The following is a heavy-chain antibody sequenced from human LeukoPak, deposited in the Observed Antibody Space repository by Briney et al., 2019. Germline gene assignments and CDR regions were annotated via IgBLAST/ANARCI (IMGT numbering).Heavy chain of an antibody. V-gene: IGHV4-4*07. CDR1: GASISSYY. D-gene: IGHD1-1*01. J-gene: IGHJ3*02. Sequence: KPSETLSPTCTFSGASISSYYWSWIRPSAGEGLGWIGRINTSGSTNYNPSLKSRVTMSLDTSKNQFSLKLRSVTAADTAVYYCARAEKQLALDAFDIWGQGTMVTVSS. CDR3: ARAEKQLALDAFDI. CDR2: INTSGST.